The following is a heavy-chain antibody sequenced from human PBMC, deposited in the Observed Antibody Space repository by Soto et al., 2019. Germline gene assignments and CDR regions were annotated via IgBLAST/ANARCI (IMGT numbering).Heavy chain of an antibody. CDR2: ISSSGGAV. CDR3: VRGGSSCYQGGLNWFDH. V-gene: IGHV3-48*02. J-gene: IGHJ5*02. D-gene: IGHD6-13*01. Sequence: EVELVESGGGLAQPGGSLRLSCAASGFTFSTHSMSWVRQTPGRGLEWISYISSSGGAVDYADSVKGRFTVTRDNGKNSLYLQMNNLKDEDSAVYYCVRGGSSCYQGGLNWFDHWGQGTLVTVSS. CDR1: GFTFSTHS.